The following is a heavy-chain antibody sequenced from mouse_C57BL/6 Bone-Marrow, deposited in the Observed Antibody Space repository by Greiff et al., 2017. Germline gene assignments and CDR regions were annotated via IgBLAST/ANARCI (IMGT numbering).Heavy chain of an antibody. V-gene: IGHV1-81*01. CDR2: IYPRSGNT. CDR1: GYTFTSYG. D-gene: IGHD1-1*01. CDR3: ARGPITTVVSDY. J-gene: IGHJ2*01. Sequence: VKLVESGAELARPGASVKLSCKASGYTFTSYGISWVKQRTGQGLEWIGEIYPRSGNTYYNEKFKGKATLTADKSSSTAYMELRSLTSEDSAVYFCARGPITTVVSDYWGQGTTLTVSS.